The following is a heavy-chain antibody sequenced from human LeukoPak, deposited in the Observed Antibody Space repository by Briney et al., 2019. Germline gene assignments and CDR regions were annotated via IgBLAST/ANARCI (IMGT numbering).Heavy chain of an antibody. CDR3: ARDSSAIQLWLDFDY. CDR1: GYTFTGYD. J-gene: IGHJ4*02. Sequence: ASVKVSCKASGYTFTGYDINWLRQATGQGLEWMGWMSPNSGNTGYAQKLQGRVTMTTDTSTSTAYMELRSLRSDDTAVYYCARDSSAIQLWLDFDYWGQGTLVTVSS. D-gene: IGHD5-18*01. CDR2: MSPNSGNT. V-gene: IGHV1-8*01.